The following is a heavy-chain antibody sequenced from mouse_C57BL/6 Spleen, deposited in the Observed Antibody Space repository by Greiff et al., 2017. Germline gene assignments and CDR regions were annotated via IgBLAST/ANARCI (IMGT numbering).Heavy chain of an antibody. Sequence: EVQLVESGGGLVKPGGSLKLSCAASGFTFSDYGMHWVRQAPEKGLEWVAYISSGSSTIDYADTVKGRFTISRDNAKNTLFLQRTSLRSEDTAMYYCAKNDGYSPFDYWGQGTTLTVSS. CDR3: AKNDGYSPFDY. CDR2: ISSGSSTI. V-gene: IGHV5-17*01. J-gene: IGHJ2*01. D-gene: IGHD2-3*01. CDR1: GFTFSDYG.